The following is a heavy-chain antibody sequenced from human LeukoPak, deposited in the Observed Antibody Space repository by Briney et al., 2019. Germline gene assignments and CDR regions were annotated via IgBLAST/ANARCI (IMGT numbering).Heavy chain of an antibody. D-gene: IGHD5-18*01. J-gene: IGHJ6*02. V-gene: IGHV4-4*07. CDR2: IYTSGST. Sequence: SETLSLTCTVSGGSICSYYWSWIRQPAGKGRGWSGRIYTSGSTNYNPSLKSRVTMSVDTSKNQFSLKLSSVTAADTAVYYCARNMVTAMVADLYGMDVWGQGTTVTVSS. CDR1: GGSICSYY. CDR3: ARNMVTAMVADLYGMDV.